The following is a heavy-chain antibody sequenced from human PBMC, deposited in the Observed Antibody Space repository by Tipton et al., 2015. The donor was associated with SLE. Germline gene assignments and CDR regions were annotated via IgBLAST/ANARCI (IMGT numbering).Heavy chain of an antibody. CDR1: GGSITTGSYY. CDR3: ARGGGSYYDY. D-gene: IGHD1-26*01. Sequence: TLSLTCTVSGGSITTGSYYWGWIRQPAGKGLEWIGRLYTTGSTYYNPSLKSRVSMSVDTSKNQFSLRVRSVTAADTAVYYCARGGGSYYDYWGQGTLVTGSS. J-gene: IGHJ4*02. CDR2: LYTTGST. V-gene: IGHV4-61*02.